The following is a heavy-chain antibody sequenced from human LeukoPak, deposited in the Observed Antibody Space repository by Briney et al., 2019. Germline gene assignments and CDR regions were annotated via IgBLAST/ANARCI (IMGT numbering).Heavy chain of an antibody. CDR3: ARGTRYSSGWSYYYYMDV. Sequence: SETLSLTCAVYGGSFSGYYWSWIRQPPGKGLEWIGEINHSGSTNYNPSLKSRVTISVDTSKNQFSLKLSSVTAADTAVYYCARGTRYSSGWSYYYYMDVWGKGTTVTISS. CDR1: GGSFSGYY. V-gene: IGHV4-34*01. J-gene: IGHJ6*03. D-gene: IGHD6-19*01. CDR2: INHSGST.